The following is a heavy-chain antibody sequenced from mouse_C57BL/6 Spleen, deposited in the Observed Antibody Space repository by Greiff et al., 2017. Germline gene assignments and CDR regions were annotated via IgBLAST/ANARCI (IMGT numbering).Heavy chain of an antibody. CDR1: GFSLTSYG. CDR2: IWRGGST. J-gene: IGHJ4*01. CDR3: AKNAHLPGAMDY. V-gene: IGHV2-5*01. Sequence: QVQLQQSGPGLVQPSQSLSITCTVSGFSLTSYGVHWVRQSPGKGLAWLGVIWRGGSTDYNAAFMSRLSITKDNSKSQVFFKMNSLQADDTAIYYCAKNAHLPGAMDYWGQGTSVTVSS.